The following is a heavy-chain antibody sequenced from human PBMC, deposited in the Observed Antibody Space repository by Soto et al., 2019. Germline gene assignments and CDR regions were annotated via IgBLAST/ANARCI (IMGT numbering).Heavy chain of an antibody. CDR3: ARGLFSGTSYSGGWDFFDY. D-gene: IGHD3-10*01. Sequence: SETLSLTCAVSGGSFSDYTWTWIRQSPGKGLEWIGQINAAGSASYNPSLKSRLTISVGTSNKAFFLDLTSVTAADTAVYYCARGLFSGTSYSGGWDFFDYWGQGTLVT. V-gene: IGHV4-34*01. CDR1: GGSFSDYT. CDR2: INAAGSA. J-gene: IGHJ4*02.